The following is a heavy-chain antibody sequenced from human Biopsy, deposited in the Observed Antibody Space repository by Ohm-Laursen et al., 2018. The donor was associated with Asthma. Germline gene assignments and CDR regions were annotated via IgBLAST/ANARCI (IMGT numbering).Heavy chain of an antibody. CDR2: VIPIYGTT. V-gene: IGHV1-69*13. D-gene: IGHD1-26*01. CDR3: ARGSYYGDRRYHNGLDV. CDR1: GDILSSFG. J-gene: IGHJ6*02. Sequence: SVKVSCKAHGDILSSFGIKWVRKAPGQGLEWMGGVIPIYGTTHTAQKFQGRVTITADESTSTAYMELTSLRKEDTAVYYCARGSYYGDRRYHNGLDVWGQGTTVTVSS.